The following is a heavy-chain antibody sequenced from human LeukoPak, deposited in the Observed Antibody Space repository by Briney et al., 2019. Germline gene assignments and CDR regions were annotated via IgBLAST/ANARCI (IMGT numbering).Heavy chain of an antibody. V-gene: IGHV1-18*01. CDR1: GYTFTSYG. CDR3: ARDPPYYYDSSGSRHHAFDI. Sequence: ASVKVSCKASGYTFTSYGISWVRQAPGQGLEWMGWISAYNGNTNYAQKLQGRVTMTTDTSTSTAYMELRSLRSDDTAVYYCARDPPYYYDSSGSRHHAFDIWGQGTMVTVSS. D-gene: IGHD3-22*01. CDR2: ISAYNGNT. J-gene: IGHJ3*02.